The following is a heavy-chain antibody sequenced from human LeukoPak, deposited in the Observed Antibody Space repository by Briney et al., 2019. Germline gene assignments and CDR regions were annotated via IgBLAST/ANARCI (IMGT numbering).Heavy chain of an antibody. CDR3: ARLHDPQISFNWLDT. Sequence: SETLSLTCTVSGGSISSFYCSWIRQPPGKQLDWIGYIHTSGNTNHNPSLKSRVTMSVDTSKNQFSLHLSSVTAADTAVYYCARLHDPQISFNWLDTWGQGTLVTVSS. V-gene: IGHV4-4*09. CDR2: IHTSGNT. CDR1: GGSISSFY. J-gene: IGHJ5*02. D-gene: IGHD3-16*02.